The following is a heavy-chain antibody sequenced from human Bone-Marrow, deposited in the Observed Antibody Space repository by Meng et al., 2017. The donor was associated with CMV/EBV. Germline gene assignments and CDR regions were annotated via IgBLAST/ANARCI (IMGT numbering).Heavy chain of an antibody. D-gene: IGHD4-11*01. CDR3: ARTTVTTKGYYYGMDV. CDR1: GGSISSYY. Sequence: GSLRLSCTVSGGSISSYYWSWIRQPPGKGLEWIGYIYYSGSTNYNPSLKSRVTISVDTSKNQFSLKLSSVTAADTAVYYCARTTVTTKGYYYGMDVWGRGTTVTVSS. V-gene: IGHV4-59*01. J-gene: IGHJ6*02. CDR2: IYYSGST.